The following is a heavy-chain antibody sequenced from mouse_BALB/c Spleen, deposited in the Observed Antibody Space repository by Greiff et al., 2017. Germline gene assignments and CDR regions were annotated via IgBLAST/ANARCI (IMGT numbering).Heavy chain of an antibody. CDR2: ISSGGGST. CDR3: ARHSSPSYAMDY. D-gene: IGHD6-1*01. V-gene: IGHV5-12-1*01. CDR1: GFAFSSYD. Sequence: DVQLVESGGGLVKPGGSLKLSCAASGFAFSSYDMSWVRQTPEKRLEWVAYISSGGGSTYYPDTVKGRFTISRDNAKNTLYLQMSSLKSEDTAMYYCARHSSPSYAMDYWGQGTSVTVSS. J-gene: IGHJ4*01.